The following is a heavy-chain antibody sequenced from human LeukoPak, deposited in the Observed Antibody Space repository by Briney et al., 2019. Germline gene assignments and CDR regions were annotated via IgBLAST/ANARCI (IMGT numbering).Heavy chain of an antibody. J-gene: IGHJ4*02. CDR2: ISTGGTYI. Sequence: GGSLRLSCAASGFTFSSYSMNWVRQAPGKGLEWVSSISTGGTYIYYADSVKGRFTISRDNAKNSLYLQMNSLRAEDTAVYYCAKGAEWELLSLDSWGQGTLVTVSS. D-gene: IGHD1-26*01. CDR1: GFTFSSYS. V-gene: IGHV3-21*01. CDR3: AKGAEWELLSLDS.